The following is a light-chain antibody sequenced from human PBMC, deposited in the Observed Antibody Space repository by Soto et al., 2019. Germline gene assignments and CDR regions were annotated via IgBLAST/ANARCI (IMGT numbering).Light chain of an antibody. V-gene: IGKV3-11*01. CDR3: QQYDDWQT. J-gene: IGKJ5*01. CDR2: DAS. Sequence: EIVLTQSPATLSLSPGERATPSCRASQSVSSYLAWYQQKPGQAPRLLIYDASNRATGTPARFSGSASGTEFTLTISNLQSEDFAVYYCQQYDDWQTFGQGTRLEIK. CDR1: QSVSSY.